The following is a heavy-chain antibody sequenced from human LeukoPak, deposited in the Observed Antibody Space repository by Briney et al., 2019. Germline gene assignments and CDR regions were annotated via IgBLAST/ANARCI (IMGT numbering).Heavy chain of an antibody. CDR1: GYTFTGYY. V-gene: IGHV1-2*02. CDR2: INPNSGGT. Sequence: ASVKVSCKASGYTFTGYYMHWVRQAPGQGLEWMGWINPNSGGTNYAQKFQGRVTMTRDTSISTAYMELSRLRSDDTAVYYCARDIDGSRSYYDYWGQGTLVTVSS. CDR3: ARDIDGSRSYYDY. D-gene: IGHD3-10*01. J-gene: IGHJ4*02.